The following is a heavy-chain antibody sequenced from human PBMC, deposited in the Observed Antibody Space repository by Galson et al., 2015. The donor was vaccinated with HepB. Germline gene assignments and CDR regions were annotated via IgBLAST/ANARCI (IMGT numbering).Heavy chain of an antibody. D-gene: IGHD3-9*01. CDR2: ISGSGGST. J-gene: IGHJ4*02. Sequence: SLRLSCAASGFTFSNYAMSWVRQAPGKGLEWVSAISGSGGSTYYADSVKGRFTISRDYSKNTLYLQMNSLRAEDTAVYYCAKVSFLAYYDILTGYGDFDYWGQGTLVTVSS. CDR1: GFTFSNYA. CDR3: AKVSFLAYYDILTGYGDFDY. V-gene: IGHV3-23*01.